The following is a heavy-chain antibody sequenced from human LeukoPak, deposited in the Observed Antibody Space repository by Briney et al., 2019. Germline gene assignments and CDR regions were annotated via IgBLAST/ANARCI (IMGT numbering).Heavy chain of an antibody. D-gene: IGHD6-13*01. Sequence: GGSLRLSCAASGFIVSGDFMSWVRQAPGKGLEWVSVIYSDGSTYYADSVKGRFTISRDNSKNTLDLQMTGLRAEDTAVYYCVRDNPRQQGFAYWGQGTLVTVSS. J-gene: IGHJ4*02. CDR1: GFIVSGDF. V-gene: IGHV3-53*01. CDR2: IYSDGST. CDR3: VRDNPRQQGFAY.